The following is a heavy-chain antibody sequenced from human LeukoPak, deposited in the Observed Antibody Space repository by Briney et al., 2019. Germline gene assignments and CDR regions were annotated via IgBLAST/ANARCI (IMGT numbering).Heavy chain of an antibody. CDR2: IYYSGST. J-gene: IGHJ4*02. D-gene: IGHD3-22*01. V-gene: IGHV4-59*08. Sequence: SDTLAITCTVPGGSIGSANWSWIRQPPGTLLDWIGYIYYSGSTNYNPSLKSRVTISVDTSKNQFSLKLSSVTAADTAVYYCARHSYYDSSGYRFDYWGQGTLVTVSS. CDR1: GGSIGSAN. CDR3: ARHSYYDSSGYRFDY.